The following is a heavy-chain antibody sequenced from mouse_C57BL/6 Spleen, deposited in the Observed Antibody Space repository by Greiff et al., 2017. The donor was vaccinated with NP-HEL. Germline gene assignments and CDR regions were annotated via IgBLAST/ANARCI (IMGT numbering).Heavy chain of an antibody. Sequence: EVQRVESGGGLVKPGGSLKLSCAASGFTFSSYAMSWVRQTPEKRLEWVATISDGGSYTYYPDNVKGRFTISRDNAKNNLYLQMSHLKSEDTAMYYCARENDGSRGYFDYWGQGTTLTVSS. J-gene: IGHJ2*01. D-gene: IGHD1-1*01. CDR1: GFTFSSYA. CDR3: ARENDGSRGYFDY. V-gene: IGHV5-4*01. CDR2: ISDGGSYT.